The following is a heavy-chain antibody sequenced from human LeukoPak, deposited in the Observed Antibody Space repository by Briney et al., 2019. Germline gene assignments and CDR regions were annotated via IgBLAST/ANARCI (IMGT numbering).Heavy chain of an antibody. CDR3: ASAYGSGSYRGSDWFDP. Sequence: GASVKVSCKASGYTFTSYYMHWVRQAPGQGLEWVGIINPSGGSTSYAQKFQGRVTMTRDTSTSTVYMELSSLRSEDTAVYYCASAYGSGSYRGSDWFDPWGQGTLVTVSS. D-gene: IGHD3-10*01. V-gene: IGHV1-46*01. CDR2: INPSGGST. CDR1: GYTFTSYY. J-gene: IGHJ5*02.